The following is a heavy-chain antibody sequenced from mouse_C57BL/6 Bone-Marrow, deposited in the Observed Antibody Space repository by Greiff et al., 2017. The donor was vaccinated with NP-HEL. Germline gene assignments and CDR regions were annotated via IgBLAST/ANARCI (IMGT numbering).Heavy chain of an antibody. CDR3: ARKGGWLLRWFAY. J-gene: IGHJ3*01. CDR2: IHPNSGST. D-gene: IGHD2-3*01. V-gene: IGHV1-64*01. Sequence: QVQLQQPGAELVKPGASVKLSCKASGYTFTSYWMHWVKQRPGQGLEWIGMIHPNSGSTNYNEKFKSKATLTVDKSSSTAYMQLSSLTSEDSAVYYCARKGGWLLRWFAYWGQGTRVTVSA. CDR1: GYTFTSYW.